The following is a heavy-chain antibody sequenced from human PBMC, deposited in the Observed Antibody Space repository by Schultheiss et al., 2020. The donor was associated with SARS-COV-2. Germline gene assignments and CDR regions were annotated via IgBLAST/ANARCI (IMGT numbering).Heavy chain of an antibody. CDR3: ARDAVDYYGSGERPYYYYYYGMDV. CDR1: GFTFSSYG. CDR2: IWYDGSNK. V-gene: IGHV3-33*01. J-gene: IGHJ6*02. D-gene: IGHD3-10*01. Sequence: GESLKISCAASGFTFSSYGMHWVRQAPGKGLEWVAVIWYDGSNKYYADSVKGRFTISRDNSKNTLYLQMNSLRAEDTAVYYCARDAVDYYGSGERPYYYYYYGMDVWGQGTTVTVSS.